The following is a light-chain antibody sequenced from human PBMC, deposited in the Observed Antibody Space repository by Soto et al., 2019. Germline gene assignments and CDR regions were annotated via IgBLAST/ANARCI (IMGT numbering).Light chain of an antibody. V-gene: IGKV3-15*01. CDR2: GAS. J-gene: IGKJ1*01. Sequence: EIVMTQSPATLSVSPGERATLSCRASQSVSSNLAWYQQKPGQAPRLPIYGASTRATGIPARFSGSGSGTEFTLTISSLQSEDYAVYYCHQYNNWPPWTVGQGTKVDIK. CDR1: QSVSSN. CDR3: HQYNNWPPWT.